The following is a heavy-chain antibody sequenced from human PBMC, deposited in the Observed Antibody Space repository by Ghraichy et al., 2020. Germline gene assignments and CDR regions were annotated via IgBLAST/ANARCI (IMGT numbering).Heavy chain of an antibody. CDR1: GFTFSNYA. CDR2: ISYDGSDK. D-gene: IGHD3-16*01. Sequence: GGSLRLSCAASGFTFSNYAMHWVRQAPGKGLEWVAVISYDGSDKYYADSVKGRFTISRDNSKNTLYLQMNSLRAEDTTVYYCAGGGARNFDYWGQGTLVTVSS. V-gene: IGHV3-30*04. CDR3: AGGGARNFDY. J-gene: IGHJ4*02.